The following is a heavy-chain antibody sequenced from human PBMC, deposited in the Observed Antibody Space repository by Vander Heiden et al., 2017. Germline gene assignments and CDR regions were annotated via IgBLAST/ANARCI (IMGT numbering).Heavy chain of an antibody. D-gene: IGHD4-17*01. CDR1: GFSLSTSGVG. V-gene: IGHV2-5*02. CDR2: IYWDDDK. J-gene: IGHJ4*02. CDR3: AADHGDYAGFDY. Sequence: QITLKESGPTLVKPTQTLTLPCSFSGFSLSTSGVGVAWIRQPPGKALEWLALIYWDDDKRYSPSLKSRLTITKDTSKNQVVLTMTNMVPADTATYYCAADHGDYAGFDYWGRGTPVTVSS.